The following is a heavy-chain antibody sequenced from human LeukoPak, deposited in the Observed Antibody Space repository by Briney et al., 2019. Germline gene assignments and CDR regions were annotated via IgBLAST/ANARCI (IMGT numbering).Heavy chain of an antibody. CDR3: ARDVSEGFAEPVIDAFNI. CDR1: GYTFITYG. Sequence: ASVKVSCKASGYTFITYGVTWVRQAPGQGLEWMGWISAYKGSTDYAQKLLGRVTMTTDTSTSTVYMELRSLRSNNTAVYYCARDVSEGFAEPVIDAFNIWGQGTMVTVSS. D-gene: IGHD3-10*01. CDR2: ISAYKGST. V-gene: IGHV1-18*01. J-gene: IGHJ3*02.